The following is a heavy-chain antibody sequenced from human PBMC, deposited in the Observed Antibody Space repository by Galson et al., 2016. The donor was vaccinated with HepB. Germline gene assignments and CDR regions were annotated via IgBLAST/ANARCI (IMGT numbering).Heavy chain of an antibody. CDR2: ISYSGST. Sequence: TLSLTCTVSGASVSSGGYYWTWIRQLSGKGLEWMGYISYSGSTNYNPSLKSRLNISVDTSKNQFSLKVSSVTAADTAVYYCVRSPGIAAAATYWGQGALVIVSS. CDR3: VRSPGIAAAATY. V-gene: IGHV4-31*03. J-gene: IGHJ4*02. CDR1: GASVSSGGYY. D-gene: IGHD6-13*01.